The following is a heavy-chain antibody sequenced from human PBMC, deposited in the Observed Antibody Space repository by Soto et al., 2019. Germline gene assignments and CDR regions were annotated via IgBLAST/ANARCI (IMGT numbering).Heavy chain of an antibody. CDR2: ISWNSGNI. CDR1: GFSFDGYA. CDR3: VKASTYSSSQGWFDP. D-gene: IGHD6-6*01. V-gene: IGHV3-9*01. J-gene: IGHJ5*02. Sequence: EVQLVESGGGLVQPGRSLRLSCAASGFSFDGYAMNWVRQPPGKGLEWVSGISWNSGNIDYADSVKGRFIISRDNAKNSLYLQMNSLRAEDTALYYCVKASTYSSSQGWFDPWGQGTMVTVSS.